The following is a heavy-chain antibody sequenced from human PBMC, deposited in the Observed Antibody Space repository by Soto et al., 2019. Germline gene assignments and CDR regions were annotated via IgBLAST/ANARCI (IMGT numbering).Heavy chain of an antibody. CDR2: INPNSGGT. Sequence: GASVKVSCKASGYTFSGYYIHWLRQAPGQGLEWMRWINPNSGGTNYAQKFQGRVTVTRDTPTSTAYMELSRLTSDDTAVYYCARSLTEGYCTITGCYTRPLYGMDVWGQGTTVTVS. J-gene: IGHJ6*02. D-gene: IGHD2-2*02. CDR1: GYTFSGYY. CDR3: ARSLTEGYCTITGCYTRPLYGMDV. V-gene: IGHV1-2*02.